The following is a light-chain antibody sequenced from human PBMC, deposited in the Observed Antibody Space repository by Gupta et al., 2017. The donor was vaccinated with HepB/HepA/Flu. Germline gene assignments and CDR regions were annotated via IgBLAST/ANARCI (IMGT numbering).Light chain of an antibody. Sequence: EVVLTQSPATLSLSPGERATLSCRASENIHNYLAWYQQKPGQAPRLLIHDTSRRASGIPARISGSGSETEFTLTISSLEPEDFAVYYCQPQGKWPLSFGGGTRVDIK. V-gene: IGKV3-11*01. CDR1: ENIHNY. CDR2: DTS. CDR3: QPQGKWPLS. J-gene: IGKJ4*01.